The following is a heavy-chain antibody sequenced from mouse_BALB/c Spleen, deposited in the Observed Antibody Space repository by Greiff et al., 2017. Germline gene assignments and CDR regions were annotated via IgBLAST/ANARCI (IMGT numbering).Heavy chain of an antibody. V-gene: IGHV2-9*02. CDR3: ARDLPYDYGETGCAY. Sequence: VMLVESGPGLVAPSQSLSITCTVSGFSLTSYGVHWVRQPPGKGLEWLGVIWAGGSTNYNSALMSRLSISKDNSKSPVFLKMNSLQTDDPAMYSSARDLPYDYGETGCAYWGQGTLVTVSA. CDR1: GFSLTSYG. CDR2: IWAGGST. J-gene: IGHJ3*01. D-gene: IGHD2-4*01.